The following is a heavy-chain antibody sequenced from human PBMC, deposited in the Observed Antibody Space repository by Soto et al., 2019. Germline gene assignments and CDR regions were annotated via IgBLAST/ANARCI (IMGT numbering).Heavy chain of an antibody. V-gene: IGHV1-58*02. CDR3: AVSDYGDYDIDY. Sequence: GASVKVSCTASGFTFTSSAMQWVRQARGQRLEWIGWIVVGSGNTNYAQKFQERVTITRDMSTSTAYMELSSLRSEDTAVYYCAVSDYGDYDIDYWGQGTLVTVSS. D-gene: IGHD4-17*01. J-gene: IGHJ4*02. CDR1: GFTFTSSA. CDR2: IVVGSGNT.